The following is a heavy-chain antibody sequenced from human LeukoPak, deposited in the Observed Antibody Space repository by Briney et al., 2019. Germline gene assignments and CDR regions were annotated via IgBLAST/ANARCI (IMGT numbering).Heavy chain of an antibody. CDR3: ARGRRGYYYGMDV. Sequence: SETLSLTCAVYGGSFSGYYWSWIRQPPGKGLEWIGEINHSGSTNYNPSLKSRVTISVGTSKNQFSLKLSSVTAADTAVYYCARGRRGYYYGMDVWGQGTTVTVSS. CDR1: GGSFSGYY. V-gene: IGHV4-34*01. CDR2: INHSGST. J-gene: IGHJ6*02.